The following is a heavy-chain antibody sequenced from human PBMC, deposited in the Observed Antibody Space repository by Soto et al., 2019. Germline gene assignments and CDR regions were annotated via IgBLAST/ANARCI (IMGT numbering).Heavy chain of an antibody. CDR1: GDSISSYY. CDR2: LYYGRSA. V-gene: IGHV4-59*01. J-gene: IGHJ4*02. D-gene: IGHD3-22*01. Sequence: QVQLQESGPGLVKPSETLSLTCAVSGDSISSYYCMWIRQPPGKGLESIGYLYYGRSANYNPSLKXRXTXSXXTSTNQCSLTLSSMTAADTAVYYFALRTMAVVPEYWGQGTLVTVSS. CDR3: ALRTMAVVPEY.